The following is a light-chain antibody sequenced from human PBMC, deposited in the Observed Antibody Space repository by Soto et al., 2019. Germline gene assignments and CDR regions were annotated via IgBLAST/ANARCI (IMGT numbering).Light chain of an antibody. CDR2: DAS. J-gene: IGKJ5*01. CDR1: QSVSSY. V-gene: IGKV3-11*01. CDR3: QHRMNWPLT. Sequence: EIVLTPSPATLSLPPGERATLSCRASQSVSSYLAWYQQKPGQAPRLLIYDASNRATGIPARFSGSGSETDFTLTISSLEPEDFAVYYCQHRMNWPLTFGQGTRLEIK.